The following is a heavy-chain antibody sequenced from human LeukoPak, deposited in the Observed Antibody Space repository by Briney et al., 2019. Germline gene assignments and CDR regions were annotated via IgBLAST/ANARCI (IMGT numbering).Heavy chain of an antibody. CDR2: ISYDGSNK. J-gene: IGHJ4*02. D-gene: IGHD3-10*01. Sequence: PGRSLRLSCAASGFTFSSYAMHWARQAPGKGLEWVAVISYDGSNKYYADSVKGRFTISRDNSKNTLYLQMNSLRAEDTAVYYCARASYYGSGSYYGEFDYWGQGTLVTVSS. CDR1: GFTFSSYA. V-gene: IGHV3-30*04. CDR3: ARASYYGSGSYYGEFDY.